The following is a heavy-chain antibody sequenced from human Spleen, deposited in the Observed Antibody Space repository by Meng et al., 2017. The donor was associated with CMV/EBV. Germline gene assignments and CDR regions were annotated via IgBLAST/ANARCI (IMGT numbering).Heavy chain of an antibody. CDR2: IYYGGST. CDR1: GDSISNADHY. CDR3: ARNSNYVDS. Sequence: SETLSLTCTVSGDSISNADHYWSWIRQPPRKGLEWIGYIYYGGSTNYNPSLKSRVIISLDMFRNHFSLKLSSVTAADTAVYYCARNSNYVDSWGQGTLVTVSS. J-gene: IGHJ4*02. V-gene: IGHV4-30-4*08. D-gene: IGHD4-11*01.